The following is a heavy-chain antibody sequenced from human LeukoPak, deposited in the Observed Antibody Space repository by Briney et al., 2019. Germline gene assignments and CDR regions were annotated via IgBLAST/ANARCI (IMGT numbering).Heavy chain of an antibody. V-gene: IGHV3-23*01. CDR1: GFTFGNYA. Sequence: GGSLRLSCAASGFTFGNYAMTWVRKAPGKGLEWVSSISNSGGTTYYADSVKGRFTISRDNSKNTLYLQMNSLRAEDTAVYYCAKVGEWLRGRFDYWGQGTLVTVSS. J-gene: IGHJ4*02. CDR2: ISNSGGTT. CDR3: AKVGEWLRGRFDY. D-gene: IGHD3-3*01.